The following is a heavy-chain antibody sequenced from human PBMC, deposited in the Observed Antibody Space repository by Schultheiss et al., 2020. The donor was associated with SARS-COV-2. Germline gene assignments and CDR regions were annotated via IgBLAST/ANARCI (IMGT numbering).Heavy chain of an antibody. J-gene: IGHJ3*02. CDR3: AREAIVATKGAFDI. CDR2: ISSSSSYI. V-gene: IGHV3-21*04. D-gene: IGHD5-12*01. Sequence: GGSLRLSCAASGFTFSSYSMNWVRQAPGKGLEWVSSISSSSSYIYYADSVKGRFTISRDNAKNSLYLQMNSLRAEDTAVYYCAREAIVATKGAFDIWGQGTMVTVSS. CDR1: GFTFSSYS.